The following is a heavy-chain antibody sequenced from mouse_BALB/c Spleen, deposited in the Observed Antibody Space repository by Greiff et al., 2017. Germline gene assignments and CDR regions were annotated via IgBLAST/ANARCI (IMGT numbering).Heavy chain of an antibody. CDR2: IYPGGGYT. CDR1: GYTFTNYW. Sequence: VQLQQSGAELVRPGTSVKISCKASGYTFTNYWLGWVKQRPGHGLEWIGDIYPGGGYTNYNEKFKGKATLTADTSSSTAYMQLSSLTSEDSAVYFCARHYRYDVYWYFDVWGAGTTVTVSS. D-gene: IGHD2-14*01. V-gene: IGHV1-63*02. J-gene: IGHJ1*01. CDR3: ARHYRYDVYWYFDV.